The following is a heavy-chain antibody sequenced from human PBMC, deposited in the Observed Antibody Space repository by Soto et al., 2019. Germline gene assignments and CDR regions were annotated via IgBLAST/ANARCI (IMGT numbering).Heavy chain of an antibody. CDR3: ARGTSSGFYFDY. J-gene: IGHJ4*02. V-gene: IGHV4-31*03. CDR2: IYYSGST. D-gene: IGHD6-19*01. Sequence: TLSLTFTVSGGSISIGCYYWICIRQHPGKGLEWIGYIYYSGSTYYNPSLKSRVTISVDTSKNQFSLKLSSVTAADTAVYYCARGTSSGFYFDYWGQGTLVTVSS. CDR1: GGSISIGCYY.